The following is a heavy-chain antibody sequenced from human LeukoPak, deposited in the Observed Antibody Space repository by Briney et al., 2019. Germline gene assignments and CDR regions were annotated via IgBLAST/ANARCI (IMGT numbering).Heavy chain of an antibody. CDR3: ARDLEYCSSTSCRYFDF. J-gene: IGHJ4*02. D-gene: IGHD2-2*01. V-gene: IGHV4-31*03. Sequence: SQTLSLTCTVSGGSISSGGYYWSWIRQHPGRGLEWIGYISYSGSTYYNPSLKGRVTISVDTSRNQFSLKLSSVTAADTAVYYCARDLEYCSSTSCRYFDFWGQGTLVTVSS. CDR2: ISYSGST. CDR1: GGSISSGGYY.